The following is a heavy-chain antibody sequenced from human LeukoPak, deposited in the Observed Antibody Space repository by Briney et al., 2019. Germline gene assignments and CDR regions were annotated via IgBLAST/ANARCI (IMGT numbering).Heavy chain of an antibody. CDR2: ISSSSSYI. CDR1: GFTFSSYS. CDR3: ARDLHCGGDCYEAFDI. D-gene: IGHD2-21*01. J-gene: IGHJ3*02. Sequence: GGSLRLSCAASGFTFSSYSMNWVRQAPGKGLEWVSSISSSSSYIYYADSVKGRFTISRDNAKNSLYLQMNSLRAEDTAVYYCARDLHCGGDCYEAFDIWGQGTMVTVSS. V-gene: IGHV3-21*01.